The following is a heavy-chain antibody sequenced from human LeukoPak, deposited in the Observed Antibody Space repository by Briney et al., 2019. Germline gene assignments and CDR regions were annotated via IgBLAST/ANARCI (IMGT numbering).Heavy chain of an antibody. Sequence: SETLSLTCAVYGGSFSGYYWSWIRQPPGKGLEWIGEINHSGSTNYNPSLKSRVTISVDTSKNQFSLKLSSVTAADTAVYYCARRPGYSSGWPFLNIDYYYYYYMDVWGKGTTVTISS. CDR1: GGSFSGYY. CDR3: ARRPGYSSGWPFLNIDYYYYYYMDV. J-gene: IGHJ6*03. V-gene: IGHV4-34*01. D-gene: IGHD6-19*01. CDR2: INHSGST.